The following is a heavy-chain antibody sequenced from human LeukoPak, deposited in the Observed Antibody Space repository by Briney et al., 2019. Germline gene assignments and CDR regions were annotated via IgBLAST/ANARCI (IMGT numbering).Heavy chain of an antibody. V-gene: IGHV1-8*01. CDR2: MNPNSGNT. CDR3: ARGLLVVTAIGDYYYMDV. Sequence: PGASVKVSCKASGYTFTSYDINWVRQATGQGLEWMGWMNPNSGNTGYAQKFQGRVTMTRNTSISTAYMELSSLRSEDTAVYYCARGLLVVTAIGDYYYMDVWGKGTTVTISS. CDR1: GYTFTSYD. J-gene: IGHJ6*03. D-gene: IGHD2-21*02.